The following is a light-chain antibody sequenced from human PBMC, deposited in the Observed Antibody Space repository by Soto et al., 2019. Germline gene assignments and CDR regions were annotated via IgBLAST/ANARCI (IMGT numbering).Light chain of an antibody. Sequence: DIVMTQSPDSLTVSLGERATINCKSSQSVLYSSSNKNDLAWYQQKPGQPPNLLIYWASTRESGVPDRFSGSGSGTDFTLTISSLQAEDVAVYYCQQYYSSPFTFGQGTKLEIK. J-gene: IGKJ2*01. CDR3: QQYYSSPFT. V-gene: IGKV4-1*01. CDR2: WAS. CDR1: QSVLYSSSNKND.